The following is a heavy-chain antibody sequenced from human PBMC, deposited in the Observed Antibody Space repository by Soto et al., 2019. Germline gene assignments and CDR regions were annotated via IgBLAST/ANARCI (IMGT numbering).Heavy chain of an antibody. Sequence: EVQLVESGGGLVQPGGSLKLSCAASGFTFSGSAMHWVRQASGKGLEWVGRIRSKAKSYATVYAASVKGRFTISRDDSKNTAYLKMNSLKIEDTAVYYCTRLGIAAAGTDYWGQGTLVTVSS. CDR2: IRSKAKSYAT. V-gene: IGHV3-73*02. CDR3: TRLGIAAAGTDY. CDR1: GFTFSGSA. D-gene: IGHD6-13*01. J-gene: IGHJ4*02.